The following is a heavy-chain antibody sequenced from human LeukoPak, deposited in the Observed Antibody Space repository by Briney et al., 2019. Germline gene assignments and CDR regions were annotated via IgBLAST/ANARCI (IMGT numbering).Heavy chain of an antibody. Sequence: PGGSLRLSCAASGFSFDDYTMHWVRQAPGKGLEWVSGISWNSENIGYADSVKGRFTISRDNAKNSLYLQMNSLRTEDTAFYYCARDYCSSTSCYNNYWGQGILVTVSS. CDR1: GFSFDDYT. D-gene: IGHD2-2*02. J-gene: IGHJ4*02. CDR3: ARDYCSSTSCYNNY. V-gene: IGHV3-9*01. CDR2: ISWNSENI.